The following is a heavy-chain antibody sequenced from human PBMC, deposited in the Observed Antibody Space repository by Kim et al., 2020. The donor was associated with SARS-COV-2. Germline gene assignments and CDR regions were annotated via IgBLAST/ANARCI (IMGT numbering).Heavy chain of an antibody. D-gene: IGHD6-13*01. CDR2: IIPIFGTA. V-gene: IGHV1-69*13. CDR1: GGTFSSYA. J-gene: IGHJ3*02. CDR3: ARDLRDSSSWVYFDAFDI. Sequence: SVKVSCKASGGTFSSYAISWVRQAPGQGLEWMGGIIPIFGTANYAQKFQGRVTITADESTSTAYMELSSLRSEDTAVYYCARDLRDSSSWVYFDAFDIWGQGTMVTVSS.